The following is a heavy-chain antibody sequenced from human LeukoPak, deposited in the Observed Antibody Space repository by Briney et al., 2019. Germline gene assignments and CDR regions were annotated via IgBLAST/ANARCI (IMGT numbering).Heavy chain of an antibody. CDR1: GYSFTSYW. D-gene: IGHD3-10*01. CDR3: ARFYGSGSYYKRGGNWFDP. Sequence: GESPKISCKGSGYSFTSYWVGWVRQMPGKGLEWMGIIYPGDSDTRYSPSFQGQVTISADKSISTAYLQWSSLKASDTAMYYCARFYGSGSYYKRGGNWFDPWGQGTLVTVSS. V-gene: IGHV5-51*01. J-gene: IGHJ5*02. CDR2: IYPGDSDT.